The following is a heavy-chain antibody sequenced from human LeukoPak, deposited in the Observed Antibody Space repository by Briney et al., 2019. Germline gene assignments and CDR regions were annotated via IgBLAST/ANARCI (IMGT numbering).Heavy chain of an antibody. CDR2: ISGSGGST. D-gene: IGHD2-8*02. CDR3: AKDTGGFYFYYLDV. J-gene: IGHJ6*03. V-gene: IGHV3-23*01. CDR1: GFTFSSYA. Sequence: PGGSLRLSCAASGFTFSSYAMSWVRQAPGKGLEWVSAISGSGGSTYYADSVKGRFTISRENHMNTLYLQMTSLRPEDTAIYYCAKDTGGFYFYYLDVWGKGTTAIVAS.